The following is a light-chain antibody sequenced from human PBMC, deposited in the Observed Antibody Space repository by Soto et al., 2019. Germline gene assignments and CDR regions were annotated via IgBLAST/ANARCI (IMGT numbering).Light chain of an antibody. Sequence: EIVLTQSPAPLSVSPGERVTLSCRASQSVDINLAWYQQKPGQAPRLVIYGASTRATDMPGTFSGSGSGTEFTLTISSLQSEDVGVYYYQQYKNWPRTFGQGTKVDIK. CDR1: QSVDIN. V-gene: IGKV3-15*01. CDR2: GAS. J-gene: IGKJ1*01. CDR3: QQYKNWPRT.